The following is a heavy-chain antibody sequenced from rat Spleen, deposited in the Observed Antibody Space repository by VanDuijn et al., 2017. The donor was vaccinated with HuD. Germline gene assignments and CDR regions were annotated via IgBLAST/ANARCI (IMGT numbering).Heavy chain of an antibody. CDR2: ITNTGGST. CDR3: TRDASLTTGYYFDY. J-gene: IGHJ2*01. V-gene: IGHV5-31*01. CDR1: GFTFNNYW. Sequence: EVQLAGSGGGLVQPGRSLKLSCAASGFTFNNYWMTWIRQAPGKGLEWVASITNTGGSTYYPDSVKGRFTISRDNAKSTLYLQMNSLRSEDTATYYCTRDASLTTGYYFDYWGQGVMVTVSS. D-gene: IGHD1-1*01.